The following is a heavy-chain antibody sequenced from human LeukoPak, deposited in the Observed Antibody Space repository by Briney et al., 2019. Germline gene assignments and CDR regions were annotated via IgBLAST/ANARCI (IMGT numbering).Heavy chain of an antibody. CDR2: ISGGGGST. Sequence: GASLRLSCAASGFTFSSYAMSWVRQAPGKGLEWVSAISGGGGSTYYADSVKGRFTISRDNSKNTLYLQMNSLRAEDTAVYYCAKDVRITIFGVVIRYFDYWGQGTLVTVSS. V-gene: IGHV3-23*01. D-gene: IGHD3-3*01. CDR1: GFTFSSYA. J-gene: IGHJ4*02. CDR3: AKDVRITIFGVVIRYFDY.